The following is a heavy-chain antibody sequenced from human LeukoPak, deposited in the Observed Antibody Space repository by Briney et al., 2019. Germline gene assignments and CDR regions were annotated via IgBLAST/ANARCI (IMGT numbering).Heavy chain of an antibody. V-gene: IGHV3-53*01. CDR1: GFTVSSNY. CDR2: IYNDDTT. CDR3: AREICGGSCNPPSYMDV. Sequence: GGSLRLSCAASGFTVSSNYMSWVRQAPGKGLQWVSVIYNDDTTYYADSVKGRFTISRDNSKNMLYLQMNSLRAEDTAVYYCAREICGGSCNPPSYMDVWGNGTTVTVSS. J-gene: IGHJ6*03. D-gene: IGHD2-15*01.